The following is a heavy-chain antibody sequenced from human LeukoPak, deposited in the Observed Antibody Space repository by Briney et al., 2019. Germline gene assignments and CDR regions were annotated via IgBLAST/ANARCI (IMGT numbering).Heavy chain of an antibody. Sequence: GGSLRLSCVVSGFTFRDYWMHWVRQAPGKGLVWVSRIISDGSGSSYADSVKGRFISSRDNVKNTLYLQMNDLRVEDTAVYYCARDSRYLPGYWGQGTLVTVSS. CDR3: ARDSRYLPGY. V-gene: IGHV3-74*01. CDR1: GFTFRDYW. CDR2: IISDGSGS. J-gene: IGHJ4*02. D-gene: IGHD1-1*01.